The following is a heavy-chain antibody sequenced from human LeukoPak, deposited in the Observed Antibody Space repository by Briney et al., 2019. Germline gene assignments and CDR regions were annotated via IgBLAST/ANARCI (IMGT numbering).Heavy chain of an antibody. J-gene: IGHJ4*02. D-gene: IGHD5-12*01. V-gene: IGHV3-23*01. CDR1: GFTFRTYA. CDR2: FSWSGDTT. CDR3: AKDVSPLRVSYWDY. Sequence: GGSLRLSCAASGFTFRTYAMSWVPRAPGKGLEWVSSFSWSGDTTYYAKSVKGRFTISRDNSQNTLYLQMNSLRAEDTAIYYCAKDVSPLRVSYWDYWGQGTLVTVSS.